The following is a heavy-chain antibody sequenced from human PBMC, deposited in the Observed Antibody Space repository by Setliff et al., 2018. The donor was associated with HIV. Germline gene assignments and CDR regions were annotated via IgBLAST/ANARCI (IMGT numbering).Heavy chain of an antibody. CDR3: ASWRVPRDAFDI. D-gene: IGHD3-3*01. CDR2: INQDGSDK. CDR1: GFIFSTNW. J-gene: IGHJ3*02. V-gene: IGHV3-7*01. Sequence: PGGSLRLSCAASGFIFSTNWMSWVRQAPGKGPEWVANINQDGSDKYYVPSVKGRFTISRDNAKNTLYLQLNSLRVEDTAVYFCASWRVPRDAFDIWGLGTRVTVSS.